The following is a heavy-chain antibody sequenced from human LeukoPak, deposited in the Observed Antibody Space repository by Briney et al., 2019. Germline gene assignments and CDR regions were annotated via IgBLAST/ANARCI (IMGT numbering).Heavy chain of an antibody. CDR2: IKSKTDGGTT. D-gene: IGHD3-22*01. CDR3: TTDPEVYDSSGYYWYFDL. J-gene: IGHJ2*01. Sequence: PGGSLRLSCAASGFTFSNAWMSWVRQAPGKGLEWVGRIKSKTDGGTTDYAAPVKGRFTISRDDSKNTLYLQMNSLKTEDTAVYYCTTDPEVYDSSGYYWYFDLWGRGTLVTVSS. CDR1: GFTFSNAW. V-gene: IGHV3-15*01.